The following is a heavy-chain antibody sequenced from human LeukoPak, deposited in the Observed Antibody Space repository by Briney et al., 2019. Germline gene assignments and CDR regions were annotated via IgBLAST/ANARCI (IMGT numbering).Heavy chain of an antibody. J-gene: IGHJ4*02. V-gene: IGHV3-23*01. CDR2: FSETNSGT. CDR3: AKVVRTGNSMFDF. Sequence: GGSLRLSCAASGFTFSSYAMSWVRQAPGRGLEWVSGFSETNSGTYYADSVKGRFTISRDNSRNTLYLQMNSLGAEDTAEYFCAKVVRTGNSMFDFWGQGTLVTVSS. CDR1: GFTFSSYA. D-gene: IGHD2/OR15-2a*01.